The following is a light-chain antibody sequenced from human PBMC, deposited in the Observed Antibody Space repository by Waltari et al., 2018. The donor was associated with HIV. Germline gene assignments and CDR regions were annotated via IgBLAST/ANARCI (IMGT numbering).Light chain of an antibody. V-gene: IGLV4-69*01. Sequence: QLVLTQSPSASASLGASVKLTCTLRSAHRSYAIAWHQQQPEKGPHYLMKVTSDGSHRKGDGIPDRFSGSSSGAERYLTISSLQSEDEAAYYCQTWGTGIRVFGGGTKLTVL. CDR2: VTSDGSH. J-gene: IGLJ3*02. CDR1: SAHRSYA. CDR3: QTWGTGIRV.